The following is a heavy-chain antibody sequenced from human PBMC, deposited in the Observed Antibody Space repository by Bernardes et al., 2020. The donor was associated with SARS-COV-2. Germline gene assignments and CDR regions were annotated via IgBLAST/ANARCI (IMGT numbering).Heavy chain of an antibody. CDR2: ISAYNGNT. D-gene: IGHD6-6*01. CDR1: GYTFTSYG. V-gene: IGHV1-18*01. Sequence: ASVKVSCKASGYTFTSYGISWVRQAPGQGLEWMGWISAYNGNTNYAQKLQGRVTMTTDTSTSTAYMELRSLRSDDTAVYYCARVWFRGYSSSLETFDYWGQGTLVTVSS. CDR3: ARVWFRGYSSSLETFDY. J-gene: IGHJ4*02.